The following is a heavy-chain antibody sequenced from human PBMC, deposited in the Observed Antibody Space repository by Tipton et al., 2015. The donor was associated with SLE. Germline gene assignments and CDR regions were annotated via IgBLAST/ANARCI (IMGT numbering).Heavy chain of an antibody. D-gene: IGHD3-9*01. CDR2: ISSSGGYT. CDR3: ARGERSLTAYPDH. J-gene: IGHJ4*02. V-gene: IGHV3-11*06. CDR1: GFSYSDSY. Sequence: GSLRLSCAASGFSYSDSYMSWIRQAPGKGLEWISYISSSGGYTDYVDSVKGRFTISRDNAKNSLYLQMNSLRAEDTAIYYCARGERSLTAYPDHWGQGTLVTVSS.